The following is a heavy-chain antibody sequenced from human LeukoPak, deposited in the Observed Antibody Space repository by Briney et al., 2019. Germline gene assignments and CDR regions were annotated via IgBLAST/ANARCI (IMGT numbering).Heavy chain of an antibody. V-gene: IGHV3-23*01. CDR2: ISGSGGST. Sequence: GGSLRLSCAASGFTFSNYAMSWVRQAPGKGLEWVSGISGSGGSTYYADSVKGRFTISRDNSKNTLYLQMNSLRAEDTAVYFCAKGARYCSGGSCFDEYYFDYWGQGTLVIVSS. CDR1: GFTFSNYA. D-gene: IGHD2-15*01. J-gene: IGHJ4*02. CDR3: AKGARYCSGGSCFDEYYFDY.